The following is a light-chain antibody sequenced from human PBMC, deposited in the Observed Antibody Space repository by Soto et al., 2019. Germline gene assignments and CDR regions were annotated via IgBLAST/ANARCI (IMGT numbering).Light chain of an antibody. CDR1: SGSVSTSYY. Sequence: QAVVTQEPSFSVSPGRTVTLTCGLRSGSVSTSYYPSWYQQTPGQAPRTLIYSTNTRSSGVPDRFSGSILGNKAALTITGAQADDESYYYCVLYMGSGIPVFGTGTKVTVL. CDR2: STN. CDR3: VLYMGSGIPV. V-gene: IGLV8-61*01. J-gene: IGLJ1*01.